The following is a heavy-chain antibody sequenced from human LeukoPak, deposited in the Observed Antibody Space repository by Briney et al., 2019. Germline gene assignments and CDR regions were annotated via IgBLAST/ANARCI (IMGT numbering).Heavy chain of an antibody. J-gene: IGHJ4*02. D-gene: IGHD5-18*01. V-gene: IGHV4-59*01. CDR3: ARGGYSYGEGY. CDR1: GGSISSYY. CDR2: IYYSGST. Sequence: PSETLSLTCTVSGGSISSYYWSWIRQPPGKGLEWIGYIYYSGSTNYNPSLKSRVTISVDTSKNQFSLKLSSVTAADTAVYYCARGGYSYGEGYWGQGTLVTVSS.